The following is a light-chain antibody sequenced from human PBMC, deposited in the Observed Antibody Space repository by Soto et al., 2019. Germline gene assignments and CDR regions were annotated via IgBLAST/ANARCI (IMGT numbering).Light chain of an antibody. CDR1: SGHSSYA. Sequence: QLVLTQSPSASASLGASVKLTCTLSSGHSSYAIAWHQQHPEKGPRYLMKLNSDGSHSKGDGIPGRFSGSSSGAERYLTISSLQSEDEADYYCQTWGTGIQVFGGGTKLTVL. V-gene: IGLV4-69*01. CDR3: QTWGTGIQV. J-gene: IGLJ2*01. CDR2: LNSDGSH.